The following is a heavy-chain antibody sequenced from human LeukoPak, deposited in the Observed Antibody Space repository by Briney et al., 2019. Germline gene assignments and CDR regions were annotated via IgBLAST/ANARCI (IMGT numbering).Heavy chain of an antibody. CDR2: IIPIFGIA. J-gene: IGHJ4*02. V-gene: IGHV1-69*05. Sequence: SVKVSCKASGGTFSSYAISWVRQAPGQGLEWMGRIIPIFGIANYAQKFQGRVTITTDESTSTAYMELSSLRSEDTAVYYCARSNPNWGSAVDYWGQGTLVTVSS. CDR1: GGTFSSYA. CDR3: ARSNPNWGSAVDY. D-gene: IGHD7-27*01.